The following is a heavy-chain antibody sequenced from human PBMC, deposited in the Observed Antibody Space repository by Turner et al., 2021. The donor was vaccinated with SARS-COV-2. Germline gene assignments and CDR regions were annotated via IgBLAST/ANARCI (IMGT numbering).Heavy chain of an antibody. Sequence: QVQLVQSGAEVKKPGASVKVSCKVSGYSLTELSMHWVRQAPGKGLEWMGGFDPEDGETIYAQKFQCRVTMTEDTSTDTAYMELSSLRSEDTAVYYCATGVAVAGTPSEYYYYYGMDVWGQGTTVTVSS. V-gene: IGHV1-24*01. J-gene: IGHJ6*02. D-gene: IGHD6-19*01. CDR2: FDPEDGET. CDR1: GYSLTELS. CDR3: ATGVAVAGTPSEYYYYYGMDV.